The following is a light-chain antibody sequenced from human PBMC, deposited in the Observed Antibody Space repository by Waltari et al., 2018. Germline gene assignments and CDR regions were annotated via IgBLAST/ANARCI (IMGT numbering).Light chain of an antibody. Sequence: QSALTQPASVSGPPGQSITISCTGPTSDVGIYDLFSCYQHHPGNAPKLLICEVIKRPSGVSSRFSGSKSGSTASLTISGLQPDDEADYYCCSYAGLGTYVFGSGTKVTVL. CDR2: EVI. CDR3: CSYAGLGTYV. V-gene: IGLV2-23*02. CDR1: TSDVGIYDL. J-gene: IGLJ1*01.